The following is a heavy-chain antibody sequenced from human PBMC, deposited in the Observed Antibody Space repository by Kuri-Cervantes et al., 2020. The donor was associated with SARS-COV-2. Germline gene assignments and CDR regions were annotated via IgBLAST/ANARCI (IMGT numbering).Heavy chain of an antibody. CDR1: GFMFSRYG. Sequence: GESLKISCAASGFMFSRYGMHWVRQAPGKGLEWVAYISFDGTTKNNSASGKGRFTISRDNSQNTLYLQMNSLRAEDTAVYYCANPITMVRGVIMGLDYWGQGTLVTVSS. D-gene: IGHD3-10*01. J-gene: IGHJ4*02. V-gene: IGHV3-30*18. CDR3: ANPITMVRGVIMGLDY. CDR2: ISFDGTTK.